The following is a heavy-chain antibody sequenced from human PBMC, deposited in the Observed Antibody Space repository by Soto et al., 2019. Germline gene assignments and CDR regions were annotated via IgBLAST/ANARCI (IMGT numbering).Heavy chain of an antibody. J-gene: IGHJ4*02. CDR3: ARDIAFDIDY. D-gene: IGHD2-15*01. CDR1: GYTFNDFG. Sequence: QVHLLQSGAEVQKPGASVKVSCKTSGYTFNDFGITWARQAPGLGLEWLGWIYSKAGKMNFAPKFQNRVIMTTDTSTSTAFMELTSLTFDDSAIYFCARDIAFDIDYWGQGTLVTVS. CDR2: IYSKAGKM. V-gene: IGHV1-18*01.